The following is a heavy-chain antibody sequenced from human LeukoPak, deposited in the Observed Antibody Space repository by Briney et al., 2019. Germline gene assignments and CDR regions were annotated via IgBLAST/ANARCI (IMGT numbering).Heavy chain of an antibody. J-gene: IGHJ4*02. CDR1: GYTFTSYD. D-gene: IGHD3-10*01. Sequence: GASVKVSCKASGYTFTSYDINWVRQATGQGLEWMGWMNPNSGNTAYAQKFQGRVTMTRNTSISTAYMELNSLRAEDTAVYYCANLYSGSYSTGYFDYWGQGTLVTVSS. V-gene: IGHV1-8*01. CDR2: MNPNSGNT. CDR3: ANLYSGSYSTGYFDY.